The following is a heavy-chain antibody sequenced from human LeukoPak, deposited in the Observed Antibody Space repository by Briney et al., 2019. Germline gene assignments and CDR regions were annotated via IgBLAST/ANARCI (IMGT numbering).Heavy chain of an antibody. J-gene: IGHJ6*03. CDR2: IIPIFGTA. CDR3: ASCEGHLVPAAVYMDV. V-gene: IGHV1-69*13. Sequence: SVKVSCKASGGTFSSYAISWVRQAPGQGLEWMGGIIPIFGTANYAQKFQGRVTITADESTSTAYMELSSLRSEDTAVYYCASCEGHLVPAAVYMDVWGKGTTVTVSS. CDR1: GGTFSSYA. D-gene: IGHD2-2*01.